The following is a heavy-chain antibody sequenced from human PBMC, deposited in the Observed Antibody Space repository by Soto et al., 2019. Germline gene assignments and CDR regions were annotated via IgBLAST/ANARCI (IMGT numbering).Heavy chain of an antibody. CDR3: ARGQSWGRTAFGELQV. CDR2: IYYSGST. J-gene: IGHJ4*02. V-gene: IGHV4-31*03. CDR1: GGSISSGGYY. Sequence: SETLSLTCTVSGGSISSGGYYWSWIRQHPGKGLEWIGYIYYSGSTYYNPSLKSRVTISVDTSKNQFSLKLSSVTAADTAVYYCARGQSWGRTAFGELQVWGQGTLVTVSS. D-gene: IGHD3-10*01.